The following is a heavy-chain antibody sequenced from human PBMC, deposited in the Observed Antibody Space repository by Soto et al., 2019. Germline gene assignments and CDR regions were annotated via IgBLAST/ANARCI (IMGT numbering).Heavy chain of an antibody. J-gene: IGHJ4*01. D-gene: IGHD1-26*01. CDR1: GGSISSGGYY. V-gene: IGHV4-31*03. CDR3: ARASYTSYYFDS. Sequence: SETLSLTCTVSGGSISSGGYYWSWIRQHPGKGLEWIGYIYDSGSTYYNPSLKSRVTISVDTSKNQFSLKLSSVTAADTAVYYCARASYTSYYFDSWGHGTLVTVSS. CDR2: IYDSGST.